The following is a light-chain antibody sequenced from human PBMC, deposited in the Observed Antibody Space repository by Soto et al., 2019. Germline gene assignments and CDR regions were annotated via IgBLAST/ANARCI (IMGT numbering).Light chain of an antibody. Sequence: EIVLRQSPGTLSLSPGERATLSCRASQSFINNYLAWYQQKPGEAPRILIYGASNRATGIPDRFSGSGSGRNFTLTTSRLEPEEFSVYYCQQYGSSPQAITFGQGTRLDI. V-gene: IGKV3-20*01. CDR2: GAS. CDR3: QQYGSSPQAIT. J-gene: IGKJ5*01. CDR1: QSFINNY.